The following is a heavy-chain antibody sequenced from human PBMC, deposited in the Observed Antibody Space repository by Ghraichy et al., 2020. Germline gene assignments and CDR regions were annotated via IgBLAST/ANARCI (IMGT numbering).Heavy chain of an antibody. D-gene: IGHD3-10*01. V-gene: IGHV4-4*09. CDR1: GGSISSYY. CDR3: ARNLFGWFDP. J-gene: IGHJ5*02. Sequence: SETLSLTCTVSGGSISSYYWSWIRQPPGKGLEWIGYIYTSGSTNYNPSLKSRVTISVDTSKNQFSLKLSSVTAADTAVYYCARNLFGWFDPWGQGTLVTVSS. CDR2: IYTSGST.